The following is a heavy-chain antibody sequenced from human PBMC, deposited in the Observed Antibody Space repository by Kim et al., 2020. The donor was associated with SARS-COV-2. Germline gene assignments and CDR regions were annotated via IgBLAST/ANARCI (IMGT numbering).Heavy chain of an antibody. CDR3: ASDPHVYDSESYHIDY. J-gene: IGHJ4*02. V-gene: IGHV3-48*02. D-gene: IGHD3-10*01. Sequence: SVKGRFTISRDNAKDSVYLQMNSLRDEDTAVYYCASDPHVYDSESYHIDYWGQGTLVTVSS.